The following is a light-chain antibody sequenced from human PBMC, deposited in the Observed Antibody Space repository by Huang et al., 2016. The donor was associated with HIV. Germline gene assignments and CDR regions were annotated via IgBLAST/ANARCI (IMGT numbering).Light chain of an antibody. V-gene: IGKV3-15*01. CDR2: GAS. CDR3: QQYNNWPPKYT. Sequence: EIVMTQSPATLSVSPGERATLSCRASQSVSSNLAWYQHKPGQALSLLSYGASSRATGIPARFSGSGSGTEFTLTISSLQSEDFAVYYCQQYNNWPPKYTFGQGTKLEIK. CDR1: QSVSSN. J-gene: IGKJ2*01.